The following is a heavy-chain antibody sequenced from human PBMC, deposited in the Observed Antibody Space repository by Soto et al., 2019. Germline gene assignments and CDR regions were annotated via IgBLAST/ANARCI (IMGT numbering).Heavy chain of an antibody. J-gene: IGHJ5*02. CDR2: INAGGGYT. D-gene: IGHD2-21*02. CDR3: TRWGAIVVVTAPFDL. V-gene: IGHV1-46*03. CDR1: GYIFTNYY. Sequence: ASVKVSCKASGYIFTNYYMHWVRQAPGQGLEWMGTINAGGGYTTYAQRFQGRVTMTRDTSTSTVSMELSSLRYEDTALYYCTRWGAIVVVTAPFDLWCQGTLVTVSS.